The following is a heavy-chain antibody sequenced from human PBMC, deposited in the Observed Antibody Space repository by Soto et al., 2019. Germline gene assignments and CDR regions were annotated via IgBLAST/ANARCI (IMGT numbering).Heavy chain of an antibody. CDR1: GFTFNTHW. Sequence: PGGSLRLSCTASGFTFNTHWMHWVRQAPGKGLVWVSRIYFDGITTNYADSVKGRLTVSRDNAKNAVYLHVNTLRDEDTAVYYCARGGAMGVDYSGQGTPVTVSS. CDR3: ARGGAMGVDY. V-gene: IGHV3-74*01. D-gene: IGHD1-26*01. J-gene: IGHJ4*02. CDR2: IYFDGITT.